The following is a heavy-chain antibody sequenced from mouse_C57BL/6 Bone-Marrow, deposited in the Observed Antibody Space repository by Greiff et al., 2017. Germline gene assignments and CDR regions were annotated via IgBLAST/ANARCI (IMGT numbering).Heavy chain of an antibody. CDR2: IYPGSGST. CDR1: GYTFTSYW. Sequence: VQLQQPGAELVKPGASVKMSCKASGYTFTSYWITWVKQRPGQGLEWIGDIYPGSGSTNYNEKFKSKATLTVDTSSSTAYMQLSSLTSEDSAVYDCARLPITTAYAMDYWGQGTSVTVSS. CDR3: ARLPITTAYAMDY. J-gene: IGHJ4*01. D-gene: IGHD1-2*01. V-gene: IGHV1-55*01.